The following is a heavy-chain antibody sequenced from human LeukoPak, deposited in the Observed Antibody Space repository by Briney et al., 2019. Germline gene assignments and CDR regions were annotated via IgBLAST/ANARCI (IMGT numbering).Heavy chain of an antibody. CDR1: GYTLTELS. CDR2: FDPEDDET. D-gene: IGHD4-17*01. Sequence: ASVKVSCKVSGYTLTELSMHWVRQAPGKGLEWMGGFDPEDDETIYAQKFQGRVTMTEDTSTDTAYVELSSLRSEDTAVYYCATDKPGTVTDAFDIWGQGTMVTVS. V-gene: IGHV1-24*01. J-gene: IGHJ3*02. CDR3: ATDKPGTVTDAFDI.